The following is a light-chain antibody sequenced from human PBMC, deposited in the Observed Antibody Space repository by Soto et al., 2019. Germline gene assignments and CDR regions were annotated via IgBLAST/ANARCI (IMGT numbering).Light chain of an antibody. J-gene: IGKJ1*01. CDR3: QQYGSSRK. CDR2: GAS. V-gene: IGKV3-20*01. Sequence: EIVLTQSPGTLSLSPGERATISCRASQSVSSSYLAWYQQKPGQAPRLLIYGASSRATGIPDRFSGSGSGTGFTLTISRLEPEDFAVYYCQQYGSSRKFGQGTKVDIK. CDR1: QSVSSSY.